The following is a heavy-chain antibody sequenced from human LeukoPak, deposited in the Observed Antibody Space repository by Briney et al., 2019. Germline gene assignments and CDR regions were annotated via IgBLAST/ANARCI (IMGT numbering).Heavy chain of an antibody. CDR1: GDTISSGGSY. CDR2: FCYSGST. J-gene: IGHJ6*02. D-gene: IGHD2-2*01. CDR3: ARAACSSTSCYAGYYYGMDV. V-gene: IGHV4-31*03. Sequence: SENLSFTCTVSGDTISSGGSYWSSPRQHPGESLEWIGNFCYSGSTNYNQSLNRRITIAVTTSKNQFSLKLSSVTTADTSVYYCARAACSSTSCYAGYYYGMDVWGQGTTVTVSS.